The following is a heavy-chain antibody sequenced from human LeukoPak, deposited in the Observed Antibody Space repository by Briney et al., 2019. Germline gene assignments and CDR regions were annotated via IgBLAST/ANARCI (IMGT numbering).Heavy chain of an antibody. D-gene: IGHD3-16*02. V-gene: IGHV5-10-1*01. J-gene: IGHJ4*02. CDR2: IDPSESYT. Sequence: GESLQIPCKGSGYSFTSYWITWVRQMPGKGLEWMGRIDPSESYTNYSPSFQGHVTISADKSITTAYLQWSSLKASDTAMYYCAILETGVIVDYWVQGTLVTVSS. CDR1: GYSFTSYW. CDR3: AILETGVIVDY.